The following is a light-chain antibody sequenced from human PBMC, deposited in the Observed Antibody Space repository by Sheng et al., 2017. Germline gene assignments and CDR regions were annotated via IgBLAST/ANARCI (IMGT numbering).Light chain of an antibody. J-gene: IGKJ1*01. CDR2: GAS. CDR1: QSVSSN. V-gene: IGKV3D-15*03. Sequence: EIVMTQSPATLSVSPGERATLSCRASQSVSSNLAWYQQKPGQAPRLLIYGASVRATGIPARFSGSGSGTAFTLTVSILQPEDFAVYYCQQYDAWPRTFGQGPRWKSN. CDR3: QQYDAWPRT.